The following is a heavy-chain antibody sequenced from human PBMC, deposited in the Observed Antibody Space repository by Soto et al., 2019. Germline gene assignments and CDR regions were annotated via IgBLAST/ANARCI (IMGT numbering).Heavy chain of an antibody. CDR2: IIPIFGTA. J-gene: IGHJ4*02. Sequence: SVKVSCKASGGTFSSYAISWVRQAPGQGLEWMGGIIPIFGTANYAQKFQGRVTITADESTSTAYMELSSLRSEDTAVYYCARDLHIDYYDSSGYYDYWGQGTLVTVSS. V-gene: IGHV1-69*13. CDR1: GGTFSSYA. D-gene: IGHD3-22*01. CDR3: ARDLHIDYYDSSGYYDY.